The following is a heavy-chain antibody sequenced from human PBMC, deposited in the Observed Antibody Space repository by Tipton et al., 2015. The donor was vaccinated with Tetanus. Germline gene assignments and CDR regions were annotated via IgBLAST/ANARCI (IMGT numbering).Heavy chain of an antibody. Sequence: QVQLVQSGAEVKKPGASVKVSCTASGYTFTGYYMYWVRQAPGQGLEWVGWIDPNRGDTIYAQNFQGRVTMTRDTSISTVYMELSRLRSDDTAVYYCARDRGDYIYYGMDVWGPGTTVTVPS. D-gene: IGHD3-22*01. CDR3: ARDRGDYIYYGMDV. J-gene: IGHJ6*02. CDR2: IDPNRGDT. CDR1: GYTFTGYY. V-gene: IGHV1-2*02.